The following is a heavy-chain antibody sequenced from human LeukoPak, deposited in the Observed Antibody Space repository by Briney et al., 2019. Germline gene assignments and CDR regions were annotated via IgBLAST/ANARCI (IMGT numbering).Heavy chain of an antibody. CDR3: ARNPPYCTSTSCYNDY. V-gene: IGHV1-2*02. CDR1: GYTFTTYY. CDR2: INPNSGGT. Sequence: ASVKVSCKASGYTFTTYYMHWVRQAPGQGLEWMGWINPNSGGTSYAQRFQGRVTMTRDTSISTAYMELSGLTSDDTAVYYCARNPPYCTSTSCYNDYWGQGTLVTVSS. D-gene: IGHD2-2*02. J-gene: IGHJ4*02.